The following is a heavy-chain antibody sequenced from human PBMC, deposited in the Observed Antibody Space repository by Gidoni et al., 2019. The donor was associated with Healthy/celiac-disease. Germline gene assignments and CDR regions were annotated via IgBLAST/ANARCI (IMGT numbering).Heavy chain of an antibody. J-gene: IGHJ4*02. V-gene: IGHV3-73*02. Sequence: EVQLVESGGGLGQPGGSRKLPCAASGFTCSGSAMPWVREASGKGQEWVGRIGSKNNSYATAYAAPVKGRFTISRDDSKNTAYLQMNSLKTEDTAVYYCTRAYANDYGGYGPFPFDYWGQGTLVTVSS. CDR1: GFTCSGSA. CDR2: IGSKNNSYAT. CDR3: TRAYANDYGGYGPFPFDY. D-gene: IGHD4-17*01.